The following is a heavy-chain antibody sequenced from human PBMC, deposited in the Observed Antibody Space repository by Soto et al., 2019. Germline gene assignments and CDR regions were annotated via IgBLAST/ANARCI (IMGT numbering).Heavy chain of an antibody. D-gene: IGHD3-22*01. Sequence: EVQLLESGGGLVQPGGSLRLSCAASGFTCSFCAMNWVRQAPGKGLEWVSSIRGRGGDTDYAASVKGRFTLSRDYSKNTLQLQMNSLRVEDTAVYYCAQAHSDSYYYFDYWGQGTLVTVSS. CDR2: IRGRGGDT. CDR1: GFTCSFCA. CDR3: AQAHSDSYYYFDY. V-gene: IGHV3-23*01. J-gene: IGHJ4*02.